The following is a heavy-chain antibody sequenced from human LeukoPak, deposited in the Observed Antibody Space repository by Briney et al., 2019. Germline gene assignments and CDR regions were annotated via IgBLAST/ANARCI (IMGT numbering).Heavy chain of an antibody. CDR2: ISSSSSYI. V-gene: IGHV3-21*01. Sequence: GGSLRLSCAASGFTFSSYTMNWVRQAPGKGLEWVSSISSSSSYIYYADSVKGRFTISRDNAKNSLYLQMNSLRAEDTAVYYCETYSSSYFDYWGQETLVTVSS. CDR3: ETYSSSYFDY. CDR1: GFTFSSYT. J-gene: IGHJ4*02. D-gene: IGHD6-6*01.